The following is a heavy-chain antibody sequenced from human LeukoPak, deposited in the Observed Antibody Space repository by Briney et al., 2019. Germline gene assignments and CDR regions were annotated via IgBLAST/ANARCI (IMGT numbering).Heavy chain of an antibody. V-gene: IGHV1-69*05. J-gene: IGHJ6*03. CDR3: ARVDRSYFYMDV. Sequence: SVKVSCKASGDNFSNYIITWVRQAPGQGLEWMGGVIPLFNTPNYAQKFQGRVTIATDESTHTSYMELRSLRSDDTAVYYCARVDRSYFYMDVWGKGTTVTVSS. CDR1: GDNFSNYI. CDR2: VIPLFNTP.